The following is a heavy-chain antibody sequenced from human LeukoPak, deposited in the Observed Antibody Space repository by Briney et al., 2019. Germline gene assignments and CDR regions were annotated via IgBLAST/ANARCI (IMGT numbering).Heavy chain of an antibody. Sequence: GGSLRLTCAASGFSFSTCAMSWVRQAPGKGLEWVSLISATGGTTYYADSVKGRFTISRDNSKNTLYLQMNSLRAEDTALYYCAKGTGYSYAYSFDYWGQGTLVTVSS. CDR2: ISATGGTT. V-gene: IGHV3-23*01. CDR3: AKGTGYSYAYSFDY. J-gene: IGHJ4*02. D-gene: IGHD5-18*01. CDR1: GFSFSTCA.